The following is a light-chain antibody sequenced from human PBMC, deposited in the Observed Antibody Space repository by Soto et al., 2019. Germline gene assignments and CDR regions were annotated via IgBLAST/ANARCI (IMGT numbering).Light chain of an antibody. J-gene: IGKJ5*01. CDR3: QKYDGLPT. Sequence: DIRMTQSASCLSAAVGDRFTLTCQASQDISNYLNWYQQKPGKAPKVLIYDESNLGTAVPSRLSGSGSGTDFTFSISSLQPEDVATYYCQKYDGLPTVGQGTRLEIK. CDR2: DES. V-gene: IGKV1-33*01. CDR1: QDISNY.